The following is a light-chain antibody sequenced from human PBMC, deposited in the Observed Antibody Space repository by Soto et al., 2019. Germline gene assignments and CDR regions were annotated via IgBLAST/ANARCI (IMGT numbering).Light chain of an antibody. Sequence: ESVLTQSPGTRYLSPGERATLSCRPSQSVSSSYLARYQQKPGQAPRLLIYGASSSATGIPDRFSGSGYGTDLTLTTSSLEPEDLGVYYCQQYGSSPLTFGGGTKVQIK. V-gene: IGKV3-20*01. CDR3: QQYGSSPLT. J-gene: IGKJ4*02. CDR2: GAS. CDR1: QSVSSSY.